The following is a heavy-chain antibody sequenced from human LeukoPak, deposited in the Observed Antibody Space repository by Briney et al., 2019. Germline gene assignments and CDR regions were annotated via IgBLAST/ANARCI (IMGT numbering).Heavy chain of an antibody. V-gene: IGHV1-69*13. CDR2: IIPMVGTA. Sequence: SVKVSCKASGGTFSSYAISWVRQAPGQGLEWMGGIIPMVGTANYAQTFQGRVTITADESTSTAYMELSSLRSEDTAVYYCARFRLRGATSPDHYYYYYGMDVWGQGTTVTVSS. D-gene: IGHD1-26*01. J-gene: IGHJ6*02. CDR1: GGTFSSYA. CDR3: ARFRLRGATSPDHYYYYYGMDV.